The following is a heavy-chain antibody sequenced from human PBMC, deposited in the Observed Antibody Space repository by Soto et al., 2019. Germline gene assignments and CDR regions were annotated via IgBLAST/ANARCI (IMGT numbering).Heavy chain of an antibody. CDR2: INAGNGNT. D-gene: IGHD5-18*01. CDR3: ASEYSYGYWPG. J-gene: IGHJ4*02. CDR1: GYTFTSYA. Sequence: QVQLVQSGAEVKKPRASVKVSCKASGYTFTSYAMHWVRQAPGQRLEWMGWINAGNGNTKYSQKFQGRVTITRDTSASTAYMELSSLRSEDTAGYYCASEYSYGYWPGWGQGTLVTVSS. V-gene: IGHV1-3*01.